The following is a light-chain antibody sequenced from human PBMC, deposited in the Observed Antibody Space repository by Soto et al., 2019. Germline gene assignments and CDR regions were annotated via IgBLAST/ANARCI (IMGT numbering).Light chain of an antibody. CDR2: EVT. CDR3: SSYAGSYKYV. CDR1: SSDVGGYNY. Sequence: TQPPSASGSPGQSVTISCTGTSSDVGGYNYVSWYQQHPGKAPKLMIYEVTKRPSGVPDRFSASKSDNTASLTVSGLQAEDEADYYCSSYAGSYKYVFGTGTKVTVL. V-gene: IGLV2-8*01. J-gene: IGLJ1*01.